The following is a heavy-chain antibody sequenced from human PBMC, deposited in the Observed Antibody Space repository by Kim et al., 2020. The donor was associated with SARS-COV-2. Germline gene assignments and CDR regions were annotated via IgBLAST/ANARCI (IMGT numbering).Heavy chain of an antibody. D-gene: IGHD3-22*01. V-gene: IGHV3-30*07. CDR3: ARVVPNYYDSSGYYNWYFDL. Sequence: RFTISRDNSKNTLYLQMNSLRAEDTAVYYCARVVPNYYDSSGYYNWYFDLWGRGTLVTVSS. J-gene: IGHJ2*01.